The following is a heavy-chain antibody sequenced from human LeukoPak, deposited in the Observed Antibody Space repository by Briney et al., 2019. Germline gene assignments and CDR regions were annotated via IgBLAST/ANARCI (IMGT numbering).Heavy chain of an antibody. CDR3: ARSYSDYDYFNNWFDP. CDR2: IYWNDDK. D-gene: IGHD5-12*01. CDR1: GFSLSTSGVG. V-gene: IGHV2-5*01. Sequence: SGPTLVKPTQTLTLTCTFSGFSLSTSGVGVGWIRQPPGKALEWLALIYWNDDKRYSPSLKSRLTIPKDTSKNQVVLTMTNMDPVDTATYYCARSYSDYDYFNNWFDPWGQGTLVTVSS. J-gene: IGHJ5*02.